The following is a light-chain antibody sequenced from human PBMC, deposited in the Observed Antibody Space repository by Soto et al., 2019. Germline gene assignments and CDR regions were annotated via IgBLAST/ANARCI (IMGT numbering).Light chain of an antibody. Sequence: FVLTQSPGTLSLSPGERATLSCRASQSVRGNYVAWYQQKPGQAPRLIIYDASVRATGIPARFSGSGSGTDFTLTISSLEPEDFAVYYCQEGTYWPAFGGGTKVEIK. V-gene: IGKV3D-20*02. J-gene: IGKJ4*01. CDR3: QEGTYWPA. CDR2: DAS. CDR1: QSVRGNY.